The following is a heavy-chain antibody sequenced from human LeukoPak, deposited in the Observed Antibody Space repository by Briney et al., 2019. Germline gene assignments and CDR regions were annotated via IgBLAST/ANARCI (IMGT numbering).Heavy chain of an antibody. V-gene: IGHV1-18*04. CDR1: GYTFTDFY. CDR2: ISGSNYNT. J-gene: IGHJ4*02. D-gene: IGHD6-13*01. CDR3: ARAGQQLFPFDY. Sequence: ASVKVSCKASGYTFTDFYVHWVRQAPGQGPEWMGWISGSNYNTNYAQKFQGRVTMTTDTSTSTAYMELRSLRSDDTAVYYCARAGQQLFPFDYWGQGTLVTVSS.